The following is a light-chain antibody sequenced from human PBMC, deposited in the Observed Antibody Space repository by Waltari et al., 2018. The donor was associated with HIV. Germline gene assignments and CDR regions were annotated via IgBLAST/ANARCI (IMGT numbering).Light chain of an antibody. CDR3: CSYVGSSTWV. J-gene: IGLJ3*02. CDR2: DVS. V-gene: IGLV2-23*02. CDR1: SSDVGGYNY. Sequence: QSALTQPASVSGSPGQSLTIPCTGTSSDVGGYNYVSWYQQHPGKAPKVMIYDVSKRPSGVSNRFSGSKSGNTASLTISGLQAEDEADYYCCSYVGSSTWVFGGGTKLTVL.